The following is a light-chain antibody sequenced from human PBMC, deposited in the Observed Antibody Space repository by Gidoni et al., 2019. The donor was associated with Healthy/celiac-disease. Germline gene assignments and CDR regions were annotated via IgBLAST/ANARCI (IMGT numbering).Light chain of an antibody. CDR3: QQYNSYWT. Sequence: DIQMTQSPSTLSASVGDRVTITCRASQSISSWLAWYQQKPGEAPKLLIYTASSLESGVPSRCSGSGSGTEFTLTISSLQPDDFAAYYCQQYNSYWTFGQGTKVEIK. J-gene: IGKJ1*01. CDR1: QSISSW. CDR2: TAS. V-gene: IGKV1-5*03.